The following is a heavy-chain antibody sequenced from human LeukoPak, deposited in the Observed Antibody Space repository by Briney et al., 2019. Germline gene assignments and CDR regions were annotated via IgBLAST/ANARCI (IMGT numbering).Heavy chain of an antibody. CDR1: GYTFTSYG. Sequence: ASVKVSCKASGYTFTSYGISWVRQAPGQGLDWMGWISAYNGNTNYAQKLQGRVTMTTDTSTSTAYMELRSLRSDDTAVYYCARDHDPSYYDFWSGYLGGYWGQGTLVTVSS. CDR2: ISAYNGNT. J-gene: IGHJ4*02. CDR3: ARDHDPSYYDFWSGYLGGY. D-gene: IGHD3-3*01. V-gene: IGHV1-18*01.